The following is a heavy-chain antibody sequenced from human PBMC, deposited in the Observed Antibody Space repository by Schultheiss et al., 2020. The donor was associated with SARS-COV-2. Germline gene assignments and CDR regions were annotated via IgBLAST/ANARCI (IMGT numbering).Heavy chain of an antibody. D-gene: IGHD2-8*01. J-gene: IGHJ4*02. CDR2: ISGSGGST. V-gene: IGHV3-23*01. Sequence: GGSLRLSCAASGFTFSSYGMHWVRQAPGKGLEWVSAISGSGGSTYYADSVKGRFTISRDNSKNSLYLQMNSLRAEDTAVYYCARGHGLDYWGQGTLVTVSS. CDR3: ARGHGLDY. CDR1: GFTFSSYG.